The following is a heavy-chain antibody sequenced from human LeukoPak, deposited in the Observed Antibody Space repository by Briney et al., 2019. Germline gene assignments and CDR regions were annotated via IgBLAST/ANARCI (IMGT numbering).Heavy chain of an antibody. CDR1: GFTFDDYT. CDR3: ASDPARDYYDTSGYFRWVDY. J-gene: IGHJ4*02. V-gene: IGHV3-9*01. Sequence: GGSLRLSCAASGFTFDDYTMHWVRQAPGKGLEWVSGLSWNSGSIVYADSVKGRFTISRDNAKNSLYLQMNSLRAEDTAVYYCASDPARDYYDTSGYFRWVDYWGQGTLVTVSS. D-gene: IGHD3-22*01. CDR2: LSWNSGSI.